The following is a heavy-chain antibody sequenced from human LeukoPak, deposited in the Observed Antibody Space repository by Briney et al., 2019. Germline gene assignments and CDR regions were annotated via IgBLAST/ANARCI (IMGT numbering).Heavy chain of an antibody. J-gene: IGHJ4*02. CDR2: ISYDGSNK. CDR1: GFTFSSYA. CDR3: AKDHLRYCSGGSCHYFDY. V-gene: IGHV3-30*04. Sequence: GGSLRLSCAASGFTFSSYAIHWVRQAPGKGLEWVALISYDGSNKYYADSVKGRFTISRDNSKNTLYLQMNSLRAEDTAVYYCAKDHLRYCSGGSCHYFDYWGQGTLVTVSS. D-gene: IGHD2-15*01.